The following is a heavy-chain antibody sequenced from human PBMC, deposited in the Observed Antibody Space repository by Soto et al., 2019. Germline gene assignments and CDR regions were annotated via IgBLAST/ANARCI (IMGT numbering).Heavy chain of an antibody. CDR1: GGSISSYN. V-gene: IGHV4-59*01. D-gene: IGHD2-8*01. CDR2: IYYSGST. CDR3: AMYQMVYAISGGWFDP. Sequence: QVQLQESGRGLVKPSETLSLTCTVSGGSISSYNWSWIRQPPGKGLEWIGYIYYSGSTNYNPSLKSRVTIAVDTYKNQFSLTLSSVTAADTAVYYCAMYQMVYAISGGWFDPWGQGTLVTVSS. J-gene: IGHJ5*02.